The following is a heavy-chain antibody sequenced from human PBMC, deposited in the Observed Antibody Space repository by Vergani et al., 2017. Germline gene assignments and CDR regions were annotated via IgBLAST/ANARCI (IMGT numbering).Heavy chain of an antibody. J-gene: IGHJ6*03. CDR3: AREPDYYYYYMDV. Sequence: QVQLQESGPGLVKPSETLSLTCTVSGGSISSYYWSWIRQPPGKGLEWIGYIYYSGSTNYNPSLKSRVTISVDTSKNQCSLKLSSVTVADTAVYYCAREPDYYYYYMDVWGKGTTVTVSS. CDR2: IYYSGST. V-gene: IGHV4-59*01. CDR1: GGSISSYY.